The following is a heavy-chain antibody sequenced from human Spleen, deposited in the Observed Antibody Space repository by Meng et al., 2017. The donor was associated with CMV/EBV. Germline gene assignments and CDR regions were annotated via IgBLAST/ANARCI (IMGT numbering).Heavy chain of an antibody. J-gene: IGHJ4*02. V-gene: IGHV3-30*02. D-gene: IGHD5-18*01. CDR2: IHFDGTKR. Sequence: GESLKISCAASGFTFTSYGMQWVRQAPGKGLEWVSFIHFDGTKRNYTDSVKGRFTISRDNAKNTLYLQMKSLRAEDTAVYYCARGMVGYNYGRPFYYFDYWGQGTLVTVSS. CDR1: GFTFTSYG. CDR3: ARGMVGYNYGRPFYYFDY.